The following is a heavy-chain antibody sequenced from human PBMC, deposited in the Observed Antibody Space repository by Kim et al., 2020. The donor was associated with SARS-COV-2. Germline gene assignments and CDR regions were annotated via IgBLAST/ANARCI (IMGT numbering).Heavy chain of an antibody. J-gene: IGHJ3*02. CDR3: ARRRRGAFDI. CDR2: ISSSDSAL. CDR1: GFTFSDYY. V-gene: IGHV3-11*01. Sequence: GGSLRLSCAASGFTFSDYYMNWIRQAPGKGLEWVSFISSSDSALYYADSVKGRFTISRDNAKNSLYLQMNSLRAEDTAVYYCARRRRGAFDIWGQGTMVTVSS.